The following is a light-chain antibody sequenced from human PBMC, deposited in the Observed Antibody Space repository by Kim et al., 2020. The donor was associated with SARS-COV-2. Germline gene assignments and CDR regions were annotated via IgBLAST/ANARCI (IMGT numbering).Light chain of an antibody. Sequence: SASVGDRVTITCRASQDIRNDLGWYQQNPGRAPKRLIYGASSLQSGVPSRFSGSGSGTEFTLTISSVQPEDFATYFCQQYDDLPYTFGPGTKLEI. CDR2: GAS. V-gene: IGKV1-17*01. CDR3: QQYDDLPYT. J-gene: IGKJ2*01. CDR1: QDIRND.